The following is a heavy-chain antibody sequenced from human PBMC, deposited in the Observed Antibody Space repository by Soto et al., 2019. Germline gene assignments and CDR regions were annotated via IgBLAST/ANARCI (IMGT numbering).Heavy chain of an antibody. CDR1: GFTFSSYG. J-gene: IGHJ6*02. Sequence: PGGSLRLSCAASGFTFSSYGIHWVRQAPGKGLEWVAVIWYDGSNKYYADSVKGRFTISRDNSKNTLYLQMNSLRAEDTAVYYCARGMVRRNYYYGMDVWGQGTTVTVSS. CDR2: IWYDGSNK. D-gene: IGHD3-10*01. V-gene: IGHV3-33*01. CDR3: ARGMVRRNYYYGMDV.